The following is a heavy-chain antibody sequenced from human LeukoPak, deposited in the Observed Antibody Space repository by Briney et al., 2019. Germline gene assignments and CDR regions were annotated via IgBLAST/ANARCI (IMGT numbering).Heavy chain of an antibody. D-gene: IGHD3-9*01. CDR1: GFTFSTYW. CDR3: ARDLDWILFDY. J-gene: IGHJ4*02. Sequence: GGSLRLSCAASGFTFSTYWMHWVRQAPGKGLVWVARIRPEGATTAYADSVKGRFTISRDNAKNTLFLQMNSLSSEDTAVYYCARDLDWILFDYWGQGTLVTVSS. V-gene: IGHV3-74*03. CDR2: IRPEGATT.